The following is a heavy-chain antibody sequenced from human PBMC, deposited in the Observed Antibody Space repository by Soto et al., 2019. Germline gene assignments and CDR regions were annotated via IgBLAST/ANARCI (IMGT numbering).Heavy chain of an antibody. CDR1: GFTFSSYA. Sequence: PGGSLRLSCAASGFTFSSYAMSWVRQAPGKGLEWVSAISGSGGSTYYADSVKGRFTISRDNSKNTLYLQMNSLRAEDTAVYYCAKDRVDYGSGSYADYWGQGTLVTVSS. CDR3: AKDRVDYGSGSYADY. D-gene: IGHD3-10*01. J-gene: IGHJ4*02. CDR2: ISGSGGST. V-gene: IGHV3-23*01.